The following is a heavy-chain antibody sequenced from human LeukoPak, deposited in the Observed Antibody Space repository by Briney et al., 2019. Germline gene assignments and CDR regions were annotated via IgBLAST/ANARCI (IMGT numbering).Heavy chain of an antibody. CDR1: GGSISSYY. Sequence: TSETLSLTCTVSGGSISSYYWSWIRQPPGKGLEWIGYIYYSGSTNYNPSLKSRVTISVDTSKNQFSLKLSSVTAADTAVYYCAREGSSWYSADYWGQGTLVTVS. V-gene: IGHV4-59*01. D-gene: IGHD6-13*01. CDR2: IYYSGST. J-gene: IGHJ4*02. CDR3: AREGSSWYSADY.